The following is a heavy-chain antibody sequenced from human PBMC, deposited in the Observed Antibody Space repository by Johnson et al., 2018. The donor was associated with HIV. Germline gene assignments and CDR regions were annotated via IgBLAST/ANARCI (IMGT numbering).Heavy chain of an antibody. V-gene: IGHV3-23*04. CDR3: VTADRGSA. CDR1: GFTVSSYA. J-gene: IGHJ3*01. D-gene: IGHD1-26*01. CDR2: ISGSGGST. Sequence: VQLVESGGGLVQPGASLRLSCPASGFTVSSYAMSWVRQAPGQGLVWVSGISGSGGSTFYADSVRGRFTLSRDNSKNTVYLQMNSLRDEDTAVYYCVTADRGSAWGQGTTVTVSS.